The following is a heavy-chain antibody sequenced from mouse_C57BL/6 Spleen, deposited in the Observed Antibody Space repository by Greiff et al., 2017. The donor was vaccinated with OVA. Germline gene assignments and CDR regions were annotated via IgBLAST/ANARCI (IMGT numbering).Heavy chain of an antibody. Sequence: VKLQQPGAELVMPGASVKLSCKASGYTFTSYWMDWVKQRPGQGLEWIGNIYPSDSETHYNQKFKDKATLTVDKSSSTAYMQLSSLTSEDSAVYYCARRYYYGSSYWYFDVWGTGTTVTVSS. CDR1: GYTFTSYW. J-gene: IGHJ1*03. CDR3: ARRYYYGSSYWYFDV. CDR2: IYPSDSET. D-gene: IGHD1-1*01. V-gene: IGHV1-61*01.